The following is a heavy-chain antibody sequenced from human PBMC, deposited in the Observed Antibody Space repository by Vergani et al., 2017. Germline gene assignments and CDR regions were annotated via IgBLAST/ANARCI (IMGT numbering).Heavy chain of an antibody. V-gene: IGHV4-39*01. CDR2: IYYSGST. J-gene: IGHJ2*01. D-gene: IGHD1-26*01. Sequence: QVQLQESGPGLVKPSETLSLTCTVSGGSNSSSSYYWGWIRQPPGKGLEWIGSIYYSGSTYYNPSLKSRVTISVDTSKNQFSLKLSSVTAADTAVYYCASPRSTHWYFDLWGRGTLVTVSS. CDR3: ASPRSTHWYFDL. CDR1: GGSNSSSSYY.